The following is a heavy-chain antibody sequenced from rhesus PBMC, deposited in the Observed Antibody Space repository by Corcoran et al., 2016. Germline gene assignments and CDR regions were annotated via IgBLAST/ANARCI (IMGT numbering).Heavy chain of an antibody. D-gene: IGHD3-16*01. CDR1: GYPISSGYY. V-gene: IGHV4S14*01. J-gene: IGHJ4*01. Sequence: QVQLQESGPGLVKPSETLSLPCAVSGYPISSGYYWGWTRQPPGKGLEGIGYIRSGGRHYLNPSLKSRVTLSVATSKNQFSLKLSSVTAADTAVYYCARQSVYYYSGSYYGYFDYWGQGVLVTVSS. CDR2: IRSGGRH. CDR3: ARQSVYYYSGSYYGYFDY.